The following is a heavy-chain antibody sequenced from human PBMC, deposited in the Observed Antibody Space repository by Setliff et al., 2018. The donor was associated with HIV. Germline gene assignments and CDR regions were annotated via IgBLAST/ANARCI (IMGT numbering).Heavy chain of an antibody. CDR3: ARDLVVVPAAGHMDSYYMDV. CDR2: IYSSGIT. D-gene: IGHD2-2*01. V-gene: IGHV4-4*07. J-gene: IGHJ6*03. CDR1: GDSFSSYY. Sequence: SETLSLTCTVSGDSFSSYYWSWIRQPAGKGLEWIGHIYSSGITNYNPSLKSRVTMSVDTPKKQFSLKLSSVAAADTAVYYCARDLVVVPAAGHMDSYYMDVWGKGTTVTVSS.